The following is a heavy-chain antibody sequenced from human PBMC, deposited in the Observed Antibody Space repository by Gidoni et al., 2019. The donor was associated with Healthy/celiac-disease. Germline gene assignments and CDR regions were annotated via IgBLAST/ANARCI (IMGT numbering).Heavy chain of an antibody. CDR1: GGSISSYY. V-gene: IGHV4-59*01. CDR2: IYYSGST. Sequence: QVQLQESGPGLVKPSETLSLTCTVSGGSISSYYWSWIRQPPGKGLEWIGYIYYSGSTNYNPSLKSRVTISVDKSKNQFSLKLSSVTAADTAVYYCARAGYSGYDHHWFDPWGQGTLVTVSS. D-gene: IGHD5-12*01. CDR3: ARAGYSGYDHHWFDP. J-gene: IGHJ5*02.